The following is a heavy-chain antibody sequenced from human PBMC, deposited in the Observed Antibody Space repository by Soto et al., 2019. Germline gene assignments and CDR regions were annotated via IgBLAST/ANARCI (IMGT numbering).Heavy chain of an antibody. J-gene: IGHJ5*01. CDR1: DDSISTIDYF. CDR3: ACGRYCINGSCFPKWLES. CDR2: IYDSETT. Sequence: SETLSLTCSVSDDSISTIDYFWAWIRQPPGQTLEYIGYIYDSETTYYNPSFEGRVAISLDTSKSQFSLSLASVSAGDTAVYFCACGRYCINGSCFPKWLESWGRGTLVSVCS. V-gene: IGHV4-30-4*02. D-gene: IGHD2-15*01.